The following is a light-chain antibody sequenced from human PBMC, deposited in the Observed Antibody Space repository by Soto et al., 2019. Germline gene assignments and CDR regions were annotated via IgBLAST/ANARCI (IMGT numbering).Light chain of an antibody. Sequence: EIVLTQSPGTLSLSPGERATLSCRASQSVSSSYLAWYQQKPGQAPRLLMYGASSRATGTPDRFSGSGSGTDFTLTISRLEPEDLAVYYCQQYGSSPLTFGGGTKVEIK. CDR1: QSVSSSY. J-gene: IGKJ4*01. CDR3: QQYGSSPLT. V-gene: IGKV3-20*01. CDR2: GAS.